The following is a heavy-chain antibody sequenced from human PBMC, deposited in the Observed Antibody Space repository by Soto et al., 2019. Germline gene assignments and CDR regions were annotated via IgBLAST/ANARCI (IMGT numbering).Heavy chain of an antibody. CDR2: ISYDGSNK. Sequence: GGSLRLSCAASGFTFSSYGMHWVRQAPGKGLEWVAVISYDGSNKYYADSVKGRFTISRDNSKNTLYLQMNSLRAEDTAVYYCAKGLHSSGWTLDYWGQGTLVTVSS. D-gene: IGHD6-19*01. CDR3: AKGLHSSGWTLDY. V-gene: IGHV3-30*18. CDR1: GFTFSSYG. J-gene: IGHJ4*02.